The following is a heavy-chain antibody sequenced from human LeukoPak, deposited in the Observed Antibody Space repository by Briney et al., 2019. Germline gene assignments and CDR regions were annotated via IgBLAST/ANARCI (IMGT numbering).Heavy chain of an antibody. J-gene: IGHJ4*02. V-gene: IGHV3-23*01. Sequence: GGSLRLSCAASGFTFSSYGMNWVRQAPGKGLEWVSGISGDAGRTYYADSVKGRFTIYRDNAKNSLYLQMNSLRAEDTAVYYCARDEVLTGPYAFDYWGQGTLVTVSS. CDR1: GFTFSSYG. CDR2: ISGDAGRT. D-gene: IGHD3-9*01. CDR3: ARDEVLTGPYAFDY.